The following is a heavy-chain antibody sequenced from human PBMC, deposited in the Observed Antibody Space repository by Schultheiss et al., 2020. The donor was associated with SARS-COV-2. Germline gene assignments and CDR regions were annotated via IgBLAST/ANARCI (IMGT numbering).Heavy chain of an antibody. Sequence: GGSLRLSCAASGFTFSSYAMHWVRQAPGKGLEWVAVISYDGSNKYYADSVKGRFTISRDNSKNTLYLQMNSLRAEDTAVYYCARYSSRWDNTRMSYTRYDYWGQGTLVTVSS. CDR3: ARYSSRWDNTRMSYTRYDY. J-gene: IGHJ4*02. D-gene: IGHD6-13*01. V-gene: IGHV3-30*01. CDR2: ISYDGSNK. CDR1: GFTFSSYA.